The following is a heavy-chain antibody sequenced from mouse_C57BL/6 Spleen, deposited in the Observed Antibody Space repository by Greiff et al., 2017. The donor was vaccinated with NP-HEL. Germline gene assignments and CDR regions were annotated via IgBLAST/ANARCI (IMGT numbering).Heavy chain of an antibody. CDR2: ISSGSSTI. V-gene: IGHV5-17*01. CDR1: GFTFSDYG. D-gene: IGHD1-1*01. Sequence: DVKLVESGGGLVKPGGSLKLSCAASGFTFSDYGMHWVRQAPEKGLEWVAYISSGSSTIYYADTVKGRFTISRDNAKNTLFLQMTSLRSEDTAMYYCARLLRYPYYFDYWGQGTTLTVSS. CDR3: ARLLRYPYYFDY. J-gene: IGHJ2*01.